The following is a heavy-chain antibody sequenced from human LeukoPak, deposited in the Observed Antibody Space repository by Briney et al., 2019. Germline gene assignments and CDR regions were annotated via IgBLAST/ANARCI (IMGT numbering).Heavy chain of an antibody. Sequence: ASVKVSCKASGYTFTSYGNSWVRQAPGQGLEWMGWISAYNGNTNYAQKLQGRVTMTTDTSTSTAYMELRSLRSDDTAVYYCARGRGDDSSGYIGYWGQGTLVTVSS. J-gene: IGHJ4*02. CDR3: ARGRGDDSSGYIGY. V-gene: IGHV1-18*01. CDR1: GYTFTSYG. CDR2: ISAYNGNT. D-gene: IGHD3-22*01.